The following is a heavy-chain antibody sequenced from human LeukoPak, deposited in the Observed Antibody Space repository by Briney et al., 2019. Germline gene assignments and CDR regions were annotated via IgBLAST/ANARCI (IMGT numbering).Heavy chain of an antibody. CDR1: GGSISSYY. CDR3: ARSPYYYGSGSPWIFGAFDI. D-gene: IGHD3-10*01. CDR2: IYTSGST. V-gene: IGHV4-4*07. Sequence: SETLSLTSTVSGGSISSYYWSWIRQPAGKGLEWIGRIYTSGSTNYNPSRKSRVTMSVDTSKNQFSLKLSSVTAADTAVYYCARSPYYYGSGSPWIFGAFDIWGQGTMVTVSS. J-gene: IGHJ3*02.